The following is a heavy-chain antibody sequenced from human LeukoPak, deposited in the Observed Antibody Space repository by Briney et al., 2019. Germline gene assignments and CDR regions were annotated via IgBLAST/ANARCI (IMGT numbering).Heavy chain of an antibody. CDR1: GFTFTSSA. Sequence: SVKVSCKASGFTFTSSAMQWVRQARGQRLEWIGWIVVGSGNTNYAQKLQERVTITRDMSTSTAYMELSSLRSEDTAVYYCAAALTTVVTPDAFDIWGQGTMVTVSS. CDR3: AAALTTVVTPDAFDI. J-gene: IGHJ3*02. V-gene: IGHV1-58*02. D-gene: IGHD4-23*01. CDR2: IVVGSGNT.